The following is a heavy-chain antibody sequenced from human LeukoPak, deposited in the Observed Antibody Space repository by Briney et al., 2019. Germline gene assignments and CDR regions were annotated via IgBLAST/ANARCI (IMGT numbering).Heavy chain of an antibody. CDR3: ARDEPKATGIDASGFDP. V-gene: IGHV6-1*01. CDR2: TYYRSKWYN. CDR1: GDSVSSNSAA. J-gene: IGHJ5*02. D-gene: IGHD1-1*01. Sequence: SQTLSLTCAISGDSVSSNSAAWNWIRQSPSRGLEWLGRTYYRSKWYNDYAVSVKSRITINPDTSKNQFSLQLNSVTPEDTAVYYCARDEPKATGIDASGFDPWGQGTLVTVSS.